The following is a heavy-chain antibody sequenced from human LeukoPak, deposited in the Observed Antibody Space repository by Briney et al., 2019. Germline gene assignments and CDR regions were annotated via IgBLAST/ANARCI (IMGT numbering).Heavy chain of an antibody. Sequence: RAGGSLRLSCAASGFTFSSYWMSWVRQAPGKGLEWVANIKQDGSEKYYVDSVKGRFTISRDNAKNSLYLQMNSLRAEDTAVYYCASPAVSGYALLDYWGQGTLVTVSS. D-gene: IGHD5-12*01. CDR1: GFTFSSYW. CDR3: ASPAVSGYALLDY. J-gene: IGHJ4*02. V-gene: IGHV3-7*01. CDR2: IKQDGSEK.